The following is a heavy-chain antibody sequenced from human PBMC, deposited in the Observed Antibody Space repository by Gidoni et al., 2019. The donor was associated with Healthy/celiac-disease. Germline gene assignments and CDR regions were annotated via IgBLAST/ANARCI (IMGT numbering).Heavy chain of an antibody. D-gene: IGHD3-10*01. V-gene: IGHV3-30-3*01. Sequence: ASGGGVVQPGRSLRLSCAASGFTFSSYAMHWVRQAPGKGLEWVAVISYDGSNKYYADSVKGRFTISRDNSKNTLYLQMNSLRAEDTAVYYCARGDYGSGSYPYYYYMDVWGKGTTVTVSS. CDR3: ARGDYGSGSYPYYYYMDV. J-gene: IGHJ6*03. CDR2: ISYDGSNK. CDR1: GFTFSSYA.